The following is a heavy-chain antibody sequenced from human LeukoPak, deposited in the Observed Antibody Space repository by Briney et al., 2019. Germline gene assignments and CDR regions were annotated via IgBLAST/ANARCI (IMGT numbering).Heavy chain of an antibody. V-gene: IGHV3-21*01. CDR2: ISSSTIYI. CDR3: ARGAYDILTGYPYYYYYMDV. D-gene: IGHD3-9*01. CDR1: GFTFSTYT. J-gene: IGHJ6*03. Sequence: AGGSLRLSCAASGFTFSTYTMNWVRQAPGKGLEWVSSISSSTIYIYYADSVKGRFTISRDNAKNSLYLQMNSLRAEDTAVYYCARGAYDILTGYPYYYYYMDVWGKGTTVTVSS.